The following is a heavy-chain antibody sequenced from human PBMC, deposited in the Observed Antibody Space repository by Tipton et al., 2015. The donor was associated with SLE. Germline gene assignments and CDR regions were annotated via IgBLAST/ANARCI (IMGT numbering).Heavy chain of an antibody. J-gene: IGHJ4*02. CDR1: GGSISTYY. D-gene: IGHD6-19*01. CDR2: VDYIGST. V-gene: IGHV4-59*01. CDR3: ARTPGSRWQYCFDY. Sequence: TLSLTCAVYGGSISTYYWNWIRQSPGKGLEWIGYVDYIGSTNHNPSLKSRLTILVHRYKNQFSLKLSSVTAADSAVYFCARTPGSRWQYCFDYWGQGTLVTVSS.